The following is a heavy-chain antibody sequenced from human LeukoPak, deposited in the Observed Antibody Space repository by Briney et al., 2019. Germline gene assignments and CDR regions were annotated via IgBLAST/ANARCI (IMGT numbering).Heavy chain of an antibody. CDR3: ARGTWSAGMNMRGYYFDY. D-gene: IGHD6-19*01. CDR2: IYYTGYT. Sequence: SETLSLTCTASGGSISTYYWTWIRQPPGKGLEWIGCIYYTGYTGYNPSLKSRVTISLDTPKNQFSLRLSSVTAADTAVYYCARGTWSAGMNMRGYYFDYWGQGTLVTVSS. CDR1: GGSISTYY. J-gene: IGHJ4*02. V-gene: IGHV4-59*08.